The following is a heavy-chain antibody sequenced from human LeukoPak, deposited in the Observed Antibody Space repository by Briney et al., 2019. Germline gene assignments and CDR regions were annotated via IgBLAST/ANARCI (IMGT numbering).Heavy chain of an antibody. Sequence: PSETLSLTCTVSGGSINYYYWSWIRQPPGKGLEWIGYIYYSGSTNYNPSLKSRVTISVDTSKNQFSLKLSSVTAADTAVYYCARDKGLKDWGQGTLVTVSS. CDR1: GGSINYYY. J-gene: IGHJ4*02. CDR2: IYYSGST. CDR3: ARDKGLKD. V-gene: IGHV4-59*01.